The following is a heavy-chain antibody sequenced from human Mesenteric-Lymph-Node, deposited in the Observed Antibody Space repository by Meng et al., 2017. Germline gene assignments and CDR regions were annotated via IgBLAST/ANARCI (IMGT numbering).Heavy chain of an antibody. D-gene: IGHD5-12*01. CDR2: ISGSGGST. V-gene: IGHV3-23*01. CDR1: GFTFRSYL. Sequence: GESLKISCVASGFTFRSYLMSWVRQAPGKGLEWVSAISGSGGSTYYADSVKGRFTISRDNSKNTLYLQMNSLRAGDTAVYYCARAIRYSGYEDGYYFDYWGHGTRVTVSS. CDR3: ARAIRYSGYEDGYYFDY. J-gene: IGHJ4*01.